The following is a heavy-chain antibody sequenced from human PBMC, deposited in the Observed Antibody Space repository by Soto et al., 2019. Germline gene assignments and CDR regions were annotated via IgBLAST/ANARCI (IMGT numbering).Heavy chain of an antibody. CDR1: GYTFDAYI. CDR2: INPGNGEA. J-gene: IGHJ4*02. V-gene: IGHV1-3*01. Sequence: QVQLVQSGAEVKKPGASVQVSCKASGYTFDAYIIHWVRQAPGQSPELMAWINPGNGEAKYSVNLQDRVITTRDSSAATVYMELSSLTSEDTALYYCPRDLFPSQGRTIGRGDYFESWGRGVLVTVSS. D-gene: IGHD1-26*01. CDR3: PRDLFPSQGRTIGRGDYFES.